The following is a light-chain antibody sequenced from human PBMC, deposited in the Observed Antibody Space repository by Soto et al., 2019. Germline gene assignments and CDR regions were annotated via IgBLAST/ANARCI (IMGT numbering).Light chain of an antibody. Sequence: QSALTQPASVSGSPGQSITSSCTGTSSDVGGYNYVSWYQQHPGKAPKLMIYEVSNRPSGVSNRFSGSKSGNTASLTISGLQAEDEADYYCSSYTSSSTPYVFGTGTKLTVL. CDR3: SSYTSSSTPYV. J-gene: IGLJ1*01. CDR1: SSDVGGYNY. V-gene: IGLV2-14*01. CDR2: EVS.